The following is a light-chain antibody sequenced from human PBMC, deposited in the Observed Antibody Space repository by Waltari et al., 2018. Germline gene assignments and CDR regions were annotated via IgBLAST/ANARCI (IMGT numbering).Light chain of an antibody. CDR3: QQRST. V-gene: IGKV3-11*01. J-gene: IGKJ2*01. CDR2: DAS. CDR1: QSLTSY. Sequence: EIVLTQSPATLSLSPGERATLSCTASQSLTSYLAWYQQKPGQAPRLRTYDASNRATGIPARFSGSGSGTDFTLIISSLEPEDFGVYYCQQRSTFGQGTKLEIK.